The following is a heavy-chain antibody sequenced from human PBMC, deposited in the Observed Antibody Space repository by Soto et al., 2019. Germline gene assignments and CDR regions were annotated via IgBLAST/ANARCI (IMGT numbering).Heavy chain of an antibody. CDR1: GGSISTGGDY. CDR3: ARMWRWDSVEGWFDP. V-gene: IGHV4-31*03. J-gene: IGHJ5*02. D-gene: IGHD2-15*01. CDR2: IYYSGST. Sequence: QVQLQESGPGLVKPSQTLSLTCTVSGGSISTGGDYWSWIRQHPGKGLEWIGYIYYSGSTSYNPSLKSRVTISFDTSKNQFSLKLSSVTAADTAVYYCARMWRWDSVEGWFDPWGQGTLVTVSS.